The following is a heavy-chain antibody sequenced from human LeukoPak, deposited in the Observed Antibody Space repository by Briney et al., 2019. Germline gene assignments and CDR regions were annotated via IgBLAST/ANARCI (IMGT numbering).Heavy chain of an antibody. CDR3: ARVPVVYRYGPTDY. CDR2: INPNSGGT. V-gene: IGHV1-2*02. J-gene: IGHJ4*02. Sequence: ASVKVCCKASGYTFTGYYMHWVRQAPGQGLEWMGWINPNSGGTNYAQKFQGRVTMTRDTSISTAYMELSRLRSDDTAVYYCARVPVVYRYGPTDYWGQGTLVTVSS. D-gene: IGHD5-18*01. CDR1: GYTFTGYY.